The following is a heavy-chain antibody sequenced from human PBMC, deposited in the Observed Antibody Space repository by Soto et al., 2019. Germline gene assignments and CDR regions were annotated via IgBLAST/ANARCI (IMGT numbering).Heavy chain of an antibody. D-gene: IGHD4-4*01. V-gene: IGHV3-33*01. Sequence: QVQLWESGGGVVKPGRSLRLSCAASGFTVSNYGVHWVRQAPGKGLEGVAVIWHAGSDKDYGDSVRGRFTISRDNSKNTVYRQLNSLMFDATAVCCCARALYRNGDAFDCWGQGTMVTVSS. CDR1: GFTVSNYG. CDR2: IWHAGSDK. CDR3: ARALYRNGDAFDC. J-gene: IGHJ3*01.